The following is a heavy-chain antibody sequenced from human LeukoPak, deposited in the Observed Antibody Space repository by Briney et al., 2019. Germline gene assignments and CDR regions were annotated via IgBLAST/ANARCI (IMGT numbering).Heavy chain of an antibody. Sequence: SETLSLTCTVSGGSISSYYWSWIRQPAGKGLEWIGRIYTSGSTNYNPSLKSRVTMSVDTSKNQFSLKLSSVTAADTAVYYCARGYGGNPKGDAFDIWGQXTMVTVSS. V-gene: IGHV4-4*07. D-gene: IGHD4-23*01. J-gene: IGHJ3*02. CDR1: GGSISSYY. CDR3: ARGYGGNPKGDAFDI. CDR2: IYTSGST.